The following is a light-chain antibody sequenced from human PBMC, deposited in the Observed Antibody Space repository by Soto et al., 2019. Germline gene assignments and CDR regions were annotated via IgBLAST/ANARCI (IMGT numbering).Light chain of an antibody. J-gene: IGKJ3*01. Sequence: EIQMTQYPSSLSASLGDRSTITCLAIQVMANYLAWYQQKPVKFPKLLIYSASTLEPGVPSRFSGSGFGTDFTLSISSLKTEDFATYYCQTYNGAPFTVGHGTQVEIK. CDR1: QVMANY. CDR2: SAS. CDR3: QTYNGAPFT. V-gene: IGKV1-27*01.